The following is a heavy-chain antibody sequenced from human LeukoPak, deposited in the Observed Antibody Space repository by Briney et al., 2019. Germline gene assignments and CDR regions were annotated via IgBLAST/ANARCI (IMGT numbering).Heavy chain of an antibody. D-gene: IGHD6-6*01. Sequence: GGSLRLSCAASGFTFSSYSMNWVRQAPGKGLEWVSSISSSSSYIYYADSVKGRFTISRDNAKNSLYLQMNSLRAEDTAVYYCARAQYSSSSGFDYWGQGTLVTVSS. J-gene: IGHJ4*02. CDR1: GFTFSSYS. CDR2: ISSSSSYI. V-gene: IGHV3-21*01. CDR3: ARAQYSSSSGFDY.